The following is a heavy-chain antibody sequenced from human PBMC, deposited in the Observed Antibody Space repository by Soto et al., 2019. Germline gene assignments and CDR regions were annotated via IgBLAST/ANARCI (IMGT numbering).Heavy chain of an antibody. CDR3: ARRPGSWFDP. D-gene: IGHD3-10*01. V-gene: IGHV5-51*01. J-gene: IGHJ5*02. Sequence: GESLKISCKASGYSFTTSWIGWVRQMPGKGLEWMGIIFPSDSDTRYSPSFQGQVTISVDKSISTAYLQWSSLKASDTAMYYCARRPGSWFDPWGQGTLVTVSS. CDR1: GYSFTTSW. CDR2: IFPSDSDT.